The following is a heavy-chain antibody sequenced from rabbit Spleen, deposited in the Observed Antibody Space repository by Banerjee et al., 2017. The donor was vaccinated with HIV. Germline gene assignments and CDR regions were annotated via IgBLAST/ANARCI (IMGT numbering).Heavy chain of an antibody. CDR3: ARDTGSSFSSYGMDL. J-gene: IGHJ6*01. CDR2: IDTGSSGFT. Sequence: QSLEESGGDLVKPGASLTLTCIASGVSFSGDSYMCWVRQAPGKGLEWIVCIDTGSSGFTYFANWAKGRFTCSKTSSTTVTLQMTSLTVADTATYFCARDTGSSFSSYGMDLWGPGTLVTVS. V-gene: IGHV1S40*01. D-gene: IGHD8-1*01. CDR1: GVSFSGDSY.